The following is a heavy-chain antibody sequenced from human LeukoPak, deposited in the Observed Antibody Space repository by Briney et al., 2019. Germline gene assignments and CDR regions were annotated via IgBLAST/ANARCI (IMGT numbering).Heavy chain of an antibody. CDR1: GGSISSGDYY. V-gene: IGHV4-30-4*08. Sequence: SQTLSLTCTVSGGSISSGDYYWSWIRQPPGKGLEWIGYIYYSGSTYYNPSLKSRVTISVDTSKNQFSLKLSSVTAADTAVYYCARLTPNYDFWSGYYFDYWGQGTLVTVSS. D-gene: IGHD3-3*01. CDR3: ARLTPNYDFWSGYYFDY. CDR2: IYYSGST. J-gene: IGHJ4*02.